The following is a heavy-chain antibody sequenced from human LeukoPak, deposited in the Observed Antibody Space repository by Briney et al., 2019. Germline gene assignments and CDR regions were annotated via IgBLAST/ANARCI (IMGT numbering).Heavy chain of an antibody. CDR1: GGFISRLY. J-gene: IGHJ5*02. CDR2: IYYPGRT. D-gene: IGHD3-3*01. Sequence: SETLSLTCSLCGGFISRLYWSWIRQPPGKGLEWLGYIYYPGRTNYNPSLTTRVTMFVDMSKNQFSLRLSSVTAADTAVYYCARRPSGYALSWLDPWGQGTLVTVSS. CDR3: ARRPSGYALSWLDP. V-gene: IGHV4-59*08.